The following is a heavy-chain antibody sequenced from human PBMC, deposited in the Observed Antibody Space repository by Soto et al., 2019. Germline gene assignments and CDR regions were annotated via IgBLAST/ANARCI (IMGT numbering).Heavy chain of an antibody. CDR3: ARFSRRRYYFDY. CDR1: GGSISSGGYY. Sequence: PSETLSLTCTVSGGSISSGGYYWSWIRQHPGKGLEWIGYIYYSGSTYYNPSLKSRVTISVDTSKNQFSLKLSSVTAADTAVYYCARFSRRRYYFDYWGQGTLVTVSS. CDR2: IYYSGST. V-gene: IGHV4-31*02. J-gene: IGHJ4*02.